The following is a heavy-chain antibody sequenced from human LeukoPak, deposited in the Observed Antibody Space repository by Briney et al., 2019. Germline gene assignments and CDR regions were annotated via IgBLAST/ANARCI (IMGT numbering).Heavy chain of an antibody. D-gene: IGHD4-17*01. Sequence: AGGSLRLSCAASGFTFSSYWMNWVRQAPGKGLEWVANIQQDGSEKYYVDSVKGRFTISRDNAKNSLYLLMNSLRADDTAVYYCARDLALLGDRHPNGLDYWGQGTLVTVSS. CDR1: GFTFSSYW. CDR3: ARDLALLGDRHPNGLDY. CDR2: IQQDGSEK. V-gene: IGHV3-7*03. J-gene: IGHJ4*02.